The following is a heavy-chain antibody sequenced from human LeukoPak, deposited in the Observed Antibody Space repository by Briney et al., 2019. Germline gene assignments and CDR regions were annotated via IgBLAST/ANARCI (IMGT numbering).Heavy chain of an antibody. Sequence: SETLSLTCTVSGGSISSYYWSWIRQPAGKGLEWIGRIYTSGSTNYNPSLKSRVTISVDTSKNQFSLKLSSVTAADTAVYYCARNVGSRYHYYYYMDVWGKGTTVTVSS. CDR2: IYTSGST. CDR3: ARNVGSRYHYYYYMDV. V-gene: IGHV4-4*07. D-gene: IGHD1-26*01. J-gene: IGHJ6*03. CDR1: GGSISSYY.